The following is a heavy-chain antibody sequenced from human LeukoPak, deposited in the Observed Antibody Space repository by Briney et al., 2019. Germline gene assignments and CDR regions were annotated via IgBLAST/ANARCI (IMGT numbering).Heavy chain of an antibody. D-gene: IGHD3-10*01. J-gene: IGHJ4*02. Sequence: EASVKVSCKASGGTFSSYAISWLRQAPGQGLKWMGGIIPIIGTANYAQKFQGRVTITADESTSTAYMELSSLRSEDTAVYSCASALWFGELSLFHFDYWGQGNLVTVSS. CDR3: ASALWFGELSLFHFDY. CDR2: IIPIIGTA. CDR1: GGTFSSYA. V-gene: IGHV1-69*13.